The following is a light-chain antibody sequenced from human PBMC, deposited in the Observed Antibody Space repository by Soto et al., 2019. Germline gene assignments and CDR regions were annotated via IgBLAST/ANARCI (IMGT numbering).Light chain of an antibody. CDR2: DAS. V-gene: IGKV3-11*01. J-gene: IGKJ1*01. Sequence: EIVLTQSPVTLSLSPGERATLSCRASQYIGSAVAWYHQRSGQAPRLLIFDASIRVPTTPARFSGSVSGTEFTLTISSLESEDFAVYFCQQYGDRPRTFGQGTKVDI. CDR3: QQYGDRPRT. CDR1: QYIGSA.